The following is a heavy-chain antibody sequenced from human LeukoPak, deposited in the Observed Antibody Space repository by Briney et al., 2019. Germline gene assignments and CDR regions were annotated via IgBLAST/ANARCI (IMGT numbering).Heavy chain of an antibody. CDR3: AKGSATGYFDY. CDR1: GFTFSSYA. Sequence: QTGGSLRLSCAASGFTFSSYAMSWVRQAPGKGLGWVSSISESGGSTYYADSVKGRFTISRDNSKNTLYLQMNSLRAEDTAVYYCAKGSATGYFDYWGQGTLVTVSS. D-gene: IGHD2-15*01. J-gene: IGHJ4*02. CDR2: ISESGGST. V-gene: IGHV3-23*01.